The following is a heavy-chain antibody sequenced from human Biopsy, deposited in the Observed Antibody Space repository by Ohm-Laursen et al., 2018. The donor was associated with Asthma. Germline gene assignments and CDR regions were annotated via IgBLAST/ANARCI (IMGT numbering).Heavy chain of an antibody. CDR2: INPSGGST. CDR1: GYTFTSYY. D-gene: IGHD1-26*01. CDR3: ARAGALIVGATMGY. V-gene: IGHV1-46*01. J-gene: IGHJ4*02. Sequence: SGKVSCKASGYTFTSYYMHWVRQAPGQGLEWMGIINPSGGSTSYAQKFQGRVTMTRDTSTSTVYMELSSLRSEDTAVYYCARAGALIVGATMGYWGQGTLVTVTP.